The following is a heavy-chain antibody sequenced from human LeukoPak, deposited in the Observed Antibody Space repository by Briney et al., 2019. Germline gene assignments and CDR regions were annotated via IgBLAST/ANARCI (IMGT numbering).Heavy chain of an antibody. D-gene: IGHD3-22*01. CDR1: GYTFTSYG. V-gene: IGHV1-18*01. CDR2: ISAYSGNT. CDR3: ARGAYDSSGYYPLHFDY. Sequence: ASVKVSCKASGYTFTSYGISWVRQAPGQGLEWMGWISAYSGNTNYAQKLQGRVTMTTDTSTSTAYMELRSLRSDDTAVYYCARGAYDSSGYYPLHFDYWGQGTLVTVSS. J-gene: IGHJ4*02.